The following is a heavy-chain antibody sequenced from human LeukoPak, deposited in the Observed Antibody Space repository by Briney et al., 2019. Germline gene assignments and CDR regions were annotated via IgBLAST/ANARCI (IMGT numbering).Heavy chain of an antibody. V-gene: IGHV4-59*02. CDR2: IYYSGIT. D-gene: IGHD2-8*01. J-gene: IGHJ3*01. CDR1: GGSVSSYY. Sequence: SETLSLTCTVSGGSVSSYYWSWIRQPPGRGLEWIGYIYYSGITNYNPSLKSRVTISVDTSKNQFSLKLSSVTAADTALYYCARGGTIRNGFDFWGQGTMVTVSS. CDR3: ARGGTIRNGFDF.